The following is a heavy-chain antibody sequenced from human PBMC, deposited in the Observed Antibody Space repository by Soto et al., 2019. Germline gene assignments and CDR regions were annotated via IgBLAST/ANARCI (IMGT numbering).Heavy chain of an antibody. V-gene: IGHV3-9*01. D-gene: IGHD3-9*01. Sequence: PGGSLRLSCAASGFTFDDYAMHWVRQAPGKGLEWVSGISWNSGSIGYADSVKGRFTISRDNAKNSLYLQMNSLRAEDTALYYCAKVTSPSYDILTGADAFDIWGQGTMVTVSS. CDR1: GFTFDDYA. CDR2: ISWNSGSI. CDR3: AKVTSPSYDILTGADAFDI. J-gene: IGHJ3*02.